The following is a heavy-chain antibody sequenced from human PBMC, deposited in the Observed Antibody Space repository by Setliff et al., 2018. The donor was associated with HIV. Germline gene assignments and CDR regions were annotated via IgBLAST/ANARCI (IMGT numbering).Heavy chain of an antibody. CDR3: ARARLLGGFLS. CDR1: GDSIGTYY. D-gene: IGHD7-27*01. V-gene: IGHV4-59*01. J-gene: IGHJ5*02. Sequence: SETLSLTCSVSGDSIGTYYWNWIRQTPGKRLEWIGFFYYGGSTDYNPALKNRVAISVYTSRNRVSLKMTSVTAADTAVYYCARARLLGGFLSWGRGALVTVSS. CDR2: FYYGGST.